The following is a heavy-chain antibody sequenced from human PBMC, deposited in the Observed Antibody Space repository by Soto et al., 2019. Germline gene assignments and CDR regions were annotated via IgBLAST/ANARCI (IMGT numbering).Heavy chain of an antibody. CDR2: ISFDGSNK. V-gene: IGHV3-30*18. Sequence: QVQLVESGGGVVQPGRSLRLSCAAYGFTFRSYAMHWVRQAPGKGLEWVAAISFDGSNKYYADSVKGRFTISRDNFENTLYLQMNGLSPEDTAVYYCAKAPYIVTRVQLWIYYFDYWGQGSLVTVSS. CDR3: AKAPYIVTRVQLWIYYFDY. J-gene: IGHJ4*02. CDR1: GFTFRSYA. D-gene: IGHD2-2*01.